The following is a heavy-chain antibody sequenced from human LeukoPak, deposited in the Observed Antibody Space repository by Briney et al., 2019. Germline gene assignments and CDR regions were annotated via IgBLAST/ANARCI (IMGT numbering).Heavy chain of an antibody. D-gene: IGHD1-26*01. J-gene: IGHJ4*02. V-gene: IGHV1-46*01. CDR2: INPSGGST. CDR1: GYTFTSYY. CDR3: ARVSRDIVGATAVDY. Sequence: GASVKVSCKASGYTFTSYYMHWVRQAPGQGLEWMGIINPSGGSTSYAQKFQGRVTMTRDMSTSTVYMELSSLRSEDTAVYYCARVSRDIVGATAVDYWGQGTLVTVSS.